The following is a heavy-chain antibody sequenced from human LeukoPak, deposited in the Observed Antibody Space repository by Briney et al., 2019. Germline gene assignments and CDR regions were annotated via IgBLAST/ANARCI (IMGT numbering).Heavy chain of an antibody. D-gene: IGHD3-3*01. Sequence: SETLSLTCTVSGDSISTSNSYWGWIRQPPWKGLEWIGSIYYSGNTYYNASLKSRVTISVDTSKNQFSLKFTSVTATDTAVYFCARAPPHYDFWSGYSDYWGQGTLVTVSS. J-gene: IGHJ4*02. CDR3: ARAPPHYDFWSGYSDY. V-gene: IGHV4-39*01. CDR1: GDSISTSNSY. CDR2: IYYSGNT.